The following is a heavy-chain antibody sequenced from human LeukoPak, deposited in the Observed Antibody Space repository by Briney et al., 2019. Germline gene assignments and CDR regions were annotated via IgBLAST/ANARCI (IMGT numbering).Heavy chain of an antibody. CDR3: ARDIGYCTSANCYGRFNWFDP. CDR2: VYASGST. Sequence: TSETLSLTCTVSGGSISGYYWSWIRHPARKGLEWIGRVYASGSTHYNPSVKSRVTMSVDASRNQFSLKLSSVTAADTAVYFCARDIGYCTSANCYGRFNWFDPWGQGTLVTVSS. CDR1: GGSISGYY. J-gene: IGHJ5*02. V-gene: IGHV4-4*07. D-gene: IGHD2-2*01.